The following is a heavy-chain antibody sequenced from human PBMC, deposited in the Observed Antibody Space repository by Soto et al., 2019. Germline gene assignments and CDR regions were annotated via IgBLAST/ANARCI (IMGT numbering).Heavy chain of an antibody. V-gene: IGHV4-59*08. CDR3: ARYGYCGGGSCDWFDP. Sequence: QVQLQESGPGLAKPSETLSLSCTVSGGSISPYYWSWLRQAPGKGPEWIGYVSKTGNCNYNPSLTARATISVDTSRNQISLRMKSVTAADTAIYYCARYGYCGGGSCDWFDPWGQGTLVTVSS. CDR2: VSKTGNC. D-gene: IGHD2-15*01. J-gene: IGHJ5*02. CDR1: GGSISPYY.